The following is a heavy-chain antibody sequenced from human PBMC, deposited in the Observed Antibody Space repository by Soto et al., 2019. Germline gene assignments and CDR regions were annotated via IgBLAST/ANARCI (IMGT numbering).Heavy chain of an antibody. V-gene: IGHV1-18*01. CDR2: ISAHNGNT. CDR3: ARGRYGEY. CDR1: GYAFTTYG. Sequence: QVHLVQSGAEVKKPGASVKVSCKGSGYAFTTYGITWVRQAPGQGLEWMGWISAHNGNTNYAQKLQGRVTVTRDTSPSPAYMELRSLRSDDTAVYYCARGRYGEYWGQGALVTVSS. J-gene: IGHJ4*02. D-gene: IGHD3-10*01.